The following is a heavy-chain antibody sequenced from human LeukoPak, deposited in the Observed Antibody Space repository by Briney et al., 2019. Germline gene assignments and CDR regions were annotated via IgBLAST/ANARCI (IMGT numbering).Heavy chain of an antibody. V-gene: IGHV3-15*01. CDR2: IKSKTDGGTT. Sequence: GGSLRLSCAASGFTFSNAWMSWVRQAPGKGLEWVGRIKSKTDGGTTDYAAPVKGRFTISRDDSKNTLYLQMNSLKTDDTAVYYCTTAYSSSWYAFDIWGQGTMVTVSS. CDR3: TTAYSSSWYAFDI. D-gene: IGHD6-13*01. CDR1: GFTFSNAW. J-gene: IGHJ3*02.